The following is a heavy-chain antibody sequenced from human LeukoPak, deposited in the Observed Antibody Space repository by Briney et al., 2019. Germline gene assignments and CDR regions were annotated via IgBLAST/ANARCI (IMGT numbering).Heavy chain of an antibody. Sequence: SETLSLTCAVSGGXISSYYWSXIRQPPGKGXELIGYIYYSGSTNXXXSLKTRXTISVXTSKNKFSLKLSSVTAADTAVYYCARGMQQLYHFDSWGRGTLVTVSS. V-gene: IGHV4-59*01. D-gene: IGHD6-13*01. CDR2: IYYSGST. CDR1: GGXISSYY. CDR3: ARGMQQLYHFDS. J-gene: IGHJ4*02.